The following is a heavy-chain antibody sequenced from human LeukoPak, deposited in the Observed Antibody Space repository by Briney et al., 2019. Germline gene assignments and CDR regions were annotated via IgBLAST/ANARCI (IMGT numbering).Heavy chain of an antibody. V-gene: IGHV3-7*03. Sequence: GGSLRLSCAASGFTFSSYWMSWVRQAPGKGLEWVANIKKDGSEKYYVDSVKGRFTISRDNAKNSLYLQMNSLRAEDTALYYCAKDIAAAGSLDYWGQGTLVTVSS. CDR2: IKKDGSEK. J-gene: IGHJ4*02. CDR1: GFTFSSYW. CDR3: AKDIAAAGSLDY. D-gene: IGHD6-13*01.